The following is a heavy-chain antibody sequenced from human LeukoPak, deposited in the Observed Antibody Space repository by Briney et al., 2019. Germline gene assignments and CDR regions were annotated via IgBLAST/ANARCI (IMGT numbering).Heavy chain of an antibody. CDR2: INHSGST. V-gene: IGHV4-34*01. Sequence: TSETLSLTCAVYGGSFSGYYWSWICQPPGKGLEWIGEINHSGSTNYNPSLKSRVTISVDTSKNQFSLKLSSVTAADTAVYYCARLGPYDFWSGYPWFDPWGQGTLVTVSS. CDR3: ARLGPYDFWSGYPWFDP. J-gene: IGHJ5*02. D-gene: IGHD3-3*01. CDR1: GGSFSGYY.